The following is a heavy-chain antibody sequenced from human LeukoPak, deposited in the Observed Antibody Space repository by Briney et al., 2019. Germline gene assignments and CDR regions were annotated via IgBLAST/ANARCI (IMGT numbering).Heavy chain of an antibody. V-gene: IGHV1-8*03. CDR2: MNPNSGNT. CDR3: ARSDGDAFDI. J-gene: IGHJ3*02. CDR1: GGTFSSYA. Sequence: GASVKVSCKASGGTFSSYAISWVRQATGQGLEWMGWMNPNSGNTGYAQKFQGRVTITRNTSISTAYMELSSLRSEDTAVYYCARSDGDAFDIWGQGTMVTVSS.